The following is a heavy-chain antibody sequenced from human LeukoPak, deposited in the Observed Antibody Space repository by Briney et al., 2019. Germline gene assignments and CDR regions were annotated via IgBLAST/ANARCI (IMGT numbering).Heavy chain of an antibody. V-gene: IGHV5-51*01. D-gene: IGHD3-22*01. CDR3: ARQGSYYDSSGYPWGAFDI. J-gene: IGHJ3*02. CDR2: IYPGDSDT. CDR1: GYSFTSYW. Sequence: GESLKISCKGSGYSFTSYWIGWVRQMPGKGLEWMGIIYPGDSDTRYSPSFQGQVTISADKSISTAYLQWNSLKASDTAMYYCARQGSYYDSSGYPWGAFDIWGQGTMVTVSS.